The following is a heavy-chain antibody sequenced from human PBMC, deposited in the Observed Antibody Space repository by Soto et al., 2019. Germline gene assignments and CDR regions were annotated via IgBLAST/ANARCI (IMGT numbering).Heavy chain of an antibody. V-gene: IGHV4-39*01. CDR2: IYYSGST. D-gene: IGHD2-2*02. Sequence: SETLSLTCTVSGGSISSSSYYWGWIRQPPGKGLEWIGSIYYSGSTYYNPSLKSRVTISVDTSKNQFSLKLSSVTAADTAVYYCARHVLVPAAIGGMDVWGQGTTVT. J-gene: IGHJ6*02. CDR3: ARHVLVPAAIGGMDV. CDR1: GGSISSSSYY.